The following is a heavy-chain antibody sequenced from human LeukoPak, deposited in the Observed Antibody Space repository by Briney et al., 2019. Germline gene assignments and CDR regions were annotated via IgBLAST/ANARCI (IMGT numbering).Heavy chain of an antibody. CDR2: IGGSADST. CDR3: AKKMIRGLDS. D-gene: IGHD3-10*01. CDR1: GFTFSTSA. J-gene: IGHJ4*02. V-gene: IGHV3-23*01. Sequence: PGGSLRLSCAASGFTFSTSAMTWVRQAPGKGLEWVSSIGGSADSTYHADSVKGRFTISRDNSKNTVYLQMNSLRAEDTAVYYCAKKMIRGLDSWGQGTLVTVSS.